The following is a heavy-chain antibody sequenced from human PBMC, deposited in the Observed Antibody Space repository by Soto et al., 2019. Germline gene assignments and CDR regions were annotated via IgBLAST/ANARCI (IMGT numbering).Heavy chain of an antibody. CDR1: GGTFSSYA. Sequence: QVQLVQSGAEVKKPGSSVKVSCKASGGTFSSYAISWVRQAPGQGLEWMGGIIPIFGTANYAQKFQGRVTITADESTITAYMELSSLRSEDTAVYYCARDQGIVVVIGGGAFDIWGQGTMVTVSS. V-gene: IGHV1-69*01. D-gene: IGHD3-22*01. J-gene: IGHJ3*02. CDR2: IIPIFGTA. CDR3: ARDQGIVVVIGGGAFDI.